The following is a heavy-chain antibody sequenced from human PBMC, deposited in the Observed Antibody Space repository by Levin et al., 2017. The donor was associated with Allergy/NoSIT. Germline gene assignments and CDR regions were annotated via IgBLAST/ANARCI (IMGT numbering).Heavy chain of an antibody. CDR2: ISYDGSNK. CDR3: AREPWGGLLWFGSTREGMDV. J-gene: IGHJ6*02. Sequence: GGSLRLSCAASGFTFSSYAMHWVRQAPGKGLEWVAVISYDGSNKYYADSVKGRFTISRDNSKNTLYLQMNSLRAEDTAVYYCAREPWGGLLWFGSTREGMDVWGQGTTVTVSS. V-gene: IGHV3-30-3*01. D-gene: IGHD3-10*01. CDR1: GFTFSSYA.